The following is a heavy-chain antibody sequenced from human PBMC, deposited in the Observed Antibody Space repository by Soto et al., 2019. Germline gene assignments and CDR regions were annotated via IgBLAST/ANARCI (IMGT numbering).Heavy chain of an antibody. D-gene: IGHD2-15*01. Sequence: GGSLRLSCAASGFTFSSYGMHWVRQAPGKGLEWVAVISYDGSNKYYADSVKGRFTISRDNSKNTLYLQMNSLRAEDTAVYYCAKVGIGGGKTPYYYYYGMDVWGQGTTVTVSS. CDR3: AKVGIGGGKTPYYYYYGMDV. V-gene: IGHV3-30*18. CDR2: ISYDGSNK. CDR1: GFTFSSYG. J-gene: IGHJ6*02.